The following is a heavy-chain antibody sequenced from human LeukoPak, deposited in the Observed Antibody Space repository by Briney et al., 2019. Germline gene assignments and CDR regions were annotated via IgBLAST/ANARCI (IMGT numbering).Heavy chain of an antibody. Sequence: PGGSLRLSCAASGFTFSSYAMHWVRQAPGKGLGWVAVISYDGSNKYYADSVKGRFTISRDNSKNTLYLQMNSLRAEDTAVYYCASGYCSSTSCRLSDAFDIWGQGTMVTVSS. CDR3: ASGYCSSTSCRLSDAFDI. CDR1: GFTFSSYA. CDR2: ISYDGSNK. D-gene: IGHD2-2*03. J-gene: IGHJ3*02. V-gene: IGHV3-30-3*01.